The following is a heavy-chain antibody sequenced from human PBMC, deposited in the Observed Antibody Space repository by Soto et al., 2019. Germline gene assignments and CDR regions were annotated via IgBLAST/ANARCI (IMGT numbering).Heavy chain of an antibody. CDR3: AKDRLDIVVVPAANRNYYYYMDV. J-gene: IGHJ6*03. Sequence: GGSLRLSCAASGFTFSSYGMHWVRQAPGKGLEWVAVISYDGSNKYYADSVKGRFTISRDNSKNTLYLQMNSLRAEDTAVYYCAKDRLDIVVVPAANRNYYYYMDVWGKGTTVTVSS. CDR1: GFTFSSYG. D-gene: IGHD2-2*03. V-gene: IGHV3-30*18. CDR2: ISYDGSNK.